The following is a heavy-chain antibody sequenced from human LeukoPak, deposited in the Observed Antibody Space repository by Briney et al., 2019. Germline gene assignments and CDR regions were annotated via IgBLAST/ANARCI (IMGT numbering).Heavy chain of an antibody. V-gene: IGHV3-11*04. CDR1: GFTFSDYY. CDR2: ISSSGSTI. Sequence: RGSLRLSCAASGFTFSDYYMSWIRQAPGKGLEWVSYISSSGSTIYYADSVKGRFTISRDNAKNSLYLQMNSLRAEDTAVYYCATNIVVVPAARGAFDIWGQGTMVTVSS. D-gene: IGHD2-2*01. CDR3: ATNIVVVPAARGAFDI. J-gene: IGHJ3*02.